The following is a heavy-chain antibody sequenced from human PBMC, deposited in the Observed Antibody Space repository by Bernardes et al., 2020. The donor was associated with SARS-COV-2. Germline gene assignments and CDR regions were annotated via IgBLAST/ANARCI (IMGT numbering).Heavy chain of an antibody. J-gene: IGHJ6*02. CDR2: ISGSCSYI. Sequence: GESAGRPRAALDFHLTNYCMNWVLQAPGKGVGWVLSISGSCSYINFADPLQGRFTISRENARNSPYLQMDSLRVEDTAVYYCARDLRAAAGTTDSASYYYYYYYGMDVWGQGTTVTVSS. CDR1: DFHLTNYC. CDR3: ARDLRAAAGTTDSASYYYYYYYGMDV. D-gene: IGHD6-13*01. V-gene: IGHV3-21*01.